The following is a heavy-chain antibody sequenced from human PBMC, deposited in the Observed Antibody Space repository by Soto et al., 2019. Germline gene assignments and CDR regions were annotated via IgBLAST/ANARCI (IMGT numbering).Heavy chain of an antibody. J-gene: IGHJ4*02. CDR1: GFTFSSYA. Sequence: LRLSCAASGFTFSSYAMHWVRQAPGKGLEWVAVISYDGSNKYYADSVKGRFTISRDNSKNTLYLQMNSLRAEDTAVYYCASRYCTNGVCSSENWGQGTLVTVSS. V-gene: IGHV3-30-3*01. CDR2: ISYDGSNK. D-gene: IGHD2-8*01. CDR3: ASRYCTNGVCSSEN.